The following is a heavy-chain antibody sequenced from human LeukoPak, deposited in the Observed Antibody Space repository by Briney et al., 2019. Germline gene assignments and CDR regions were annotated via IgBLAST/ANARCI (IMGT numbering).Heavy chain of an antibody. J-gene: IGHJ4*02. CDR1: GGSFSGYY. CDR2: INHSGST. V-gene: IGHV4-34*01. CDR3: ARGGILATRNYYGSGSYYSPYFDY. Sequence: SETLSLTCAVYGGSFSGYYWSWIRQPPAKGLEWIGEINHSGSTNYNPSLKSRVTISVDTSKNQFSLKLSSVTAADTAVYYCARGGILATRNYYGSGSYYSPYFDYWGQGTLVTVSS. D-gene: IGHD3-10*01.